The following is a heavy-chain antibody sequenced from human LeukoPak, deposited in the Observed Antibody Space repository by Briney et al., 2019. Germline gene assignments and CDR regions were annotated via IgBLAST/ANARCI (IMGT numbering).Heavy chain of an antibody. CDR2: ISAYNGNT. CDR3: ARDDKPILTGAEYFQH. J-gene: IGHJ1*01. V-gene: IGHV1-18*01. CDR1: GYTFTSYG. Sequence: ASVKVSCKASGYTFTSYGISWVRQAPGQGLEWMGWISAYNGNTNYAQKLQGRVTMTTDTSTSTAYMKLRSLRSDDTAVYYCARDDKPILTGAEYFQHWGQGTLVTVSS. D-gene: IGHD1-14*01.